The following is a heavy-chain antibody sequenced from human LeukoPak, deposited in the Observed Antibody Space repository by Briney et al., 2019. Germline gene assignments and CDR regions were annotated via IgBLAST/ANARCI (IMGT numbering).Heavy chain of an antibody. Sequence: GRSLRLSCAASGFTFSNYDMSWVRQAPGKGLEWVAVIWFDGSNKYYADSVKGRFTISRDNSKNTLYLQMNILRAEDTAVYYCSRDYGGNLFYFDYWGQGTLVTVSS. V-gene: IGHV3-33*01. D-gene: IGHD4-23*01. CDR1: GFTFSNYD. J-gene: IGHJ4*02. CDR2: IWFDGSNK. CDR3: SRDYGGNLFYFDY.